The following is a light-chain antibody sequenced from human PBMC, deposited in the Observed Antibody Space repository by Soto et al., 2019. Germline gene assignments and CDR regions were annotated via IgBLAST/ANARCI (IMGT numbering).Light chain of an antibody. V-gene: IGLV2-8*01. CDR2: DVS. CDR1: SSDVGGYNH. CDR3: SSYAGSNTLV. Sequence: QSALTQPPSASGSLGQSVTISCTGTSSDVGGYNHVSWYQQHPGKAPKLLIYDVSYRPSGVPDRFSGSKSGNTASLTVSGLQAEDETDYYCSSYAGSNTLVFGTGTKLTVL. J-gene: IGLJ1*01.